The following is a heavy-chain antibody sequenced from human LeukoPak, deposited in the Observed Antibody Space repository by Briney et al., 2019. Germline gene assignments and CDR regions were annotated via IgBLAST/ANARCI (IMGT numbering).Heavy chain of an antibody. CDR2: INPSGGST. V-gene: IGHV1-46*01. CDR1: GYTFTSYY. J-gene: IGHJ4*02. D-gene: IGHD3-22*01. CDR3: ARDGPDYYDSSGSLDY. Sequence: ASVKVSCKASGYTFTSYYMHWVRQAPGQGLEWMGIINPSGGSTSYAQKFQGRVTITADKSTSTAYMELSSLRSEDTAVYYCARDGPDYYDSSGSLDYWGQGTLVTVSS.